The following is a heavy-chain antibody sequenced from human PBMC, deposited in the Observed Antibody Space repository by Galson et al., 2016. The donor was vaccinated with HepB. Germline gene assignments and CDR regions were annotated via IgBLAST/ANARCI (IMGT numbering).Heavy chain of an antibody. Sequence: SLRLSCAASGFTSSSYVMSWVRQAPGKGLEWVSGISGSGGSTYYADSVKGRFTISRDNSKNTLYLQMNSLRAEDTALYYCVKDHRGWGQGTLVTVSS. V-gene: IGHV3-23*01. CDR2: ISGSGGST. CDR1: GFTSSSYV. D-gene: IGHD1-14*01. CDR3: VKDHRG. J-gene: IGHJ4*02.